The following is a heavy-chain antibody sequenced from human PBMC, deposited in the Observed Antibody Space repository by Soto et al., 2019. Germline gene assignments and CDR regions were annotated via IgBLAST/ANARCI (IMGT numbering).Heavy chain of an antibody. Sequence: GGSLRLSCAASGFTFSSYAMSWVRQAPGKGLEWVSAISGSGGSTYYADSVKGRCTISRDNSKNTLYLQMNSLRAEDTAVYYCAKDLVSAPVVAATLAPACAFDIWGQGTLVTVSS. V-gene: IGHV3-23*01. J-gene: IGHJ3*02. CDR3: AKDLVSAPVVAATLAPACAFDI. D-gene: IGHD2-15*01. CDR2: ISGSGGST. CDR1: GFTFSSYA.